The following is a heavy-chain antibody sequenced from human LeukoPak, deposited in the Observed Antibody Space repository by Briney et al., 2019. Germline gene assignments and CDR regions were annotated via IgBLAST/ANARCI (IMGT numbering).Heavy chain of an antibody. V-gene: IGHV5-51*01. CDR2: IFPGDSET. Sequence: GESLKISCKGSGYSFTSYWIGWVRQMPGKGLEWMGLIFPGDSETTYNPSFGGHVTISVHKAISTAYLQWSSLKASDTAMYYCARLDRNDYSMDVWGKGTTVTVSS. CDR1: GYSFTSYW. CDR3: ARLDRNDYSMDV. D-gene: IGHD1-1*01. J-gene: IGHJ6*03.